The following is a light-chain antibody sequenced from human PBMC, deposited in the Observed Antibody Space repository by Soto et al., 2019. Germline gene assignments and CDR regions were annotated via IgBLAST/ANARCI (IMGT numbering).Light chain of an antibody. CDR1: QSITTY. Sequence: DIQMTQSPSSLSASVGDRVTITCRASQSITTYLNWYQQKPGKAPKLLIYDASSLESGVPSRFSGSGSGTDFTLTISSLQPEDFATYYCQQSRAFGQGTKVHIK. V-gene: IGKV1-39*01. CDR2: DAS. CDR3: QQSRA. J-gene: IGKJ1*01.